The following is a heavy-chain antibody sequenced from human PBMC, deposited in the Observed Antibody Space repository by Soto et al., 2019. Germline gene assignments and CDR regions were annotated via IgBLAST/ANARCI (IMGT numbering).Heavy chain of an antibody. CDR3: ARFGEIAARRENWFDP. CDR1: GGSISSYY. CDR2: IYYSGST. V-gene: IGHV4-59*01. J-gene: IGHJ5*02. Sequence: SETLSLTCTVSGGSISSYYWSWIRQPPGKGLEWIGYIYYSGSTNYNPSLKSRVTISVDTSKNQFSLKLSSVTAADTAVYYCARFGEIAARRENWFDPWGQGTLVTVSS. D-gene: IGHD6-6*01.